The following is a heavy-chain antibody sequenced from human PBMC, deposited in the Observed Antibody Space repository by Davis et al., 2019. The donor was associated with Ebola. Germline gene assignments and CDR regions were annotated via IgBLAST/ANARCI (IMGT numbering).Heavy chain of an antibody. Sequence: GESLKISCAASGFTFSSYAMSWVRQAPGKGLEWVSAISGSGGSTYYADSVKGRFTISRDNSKNTLYLQMNSLRAEDTAVYYCARVQDCSSTSPRCYMDVWGKGTTVTVSS. D-gene: IGHD2-2*01. CDR3: ARVQDCSSTSPRCYMDV. J-gene: IGHJ6*03. V-gene: IGHV3-23*01. CDR2: ISGSGGST. CDR1: GFTFSSYA.